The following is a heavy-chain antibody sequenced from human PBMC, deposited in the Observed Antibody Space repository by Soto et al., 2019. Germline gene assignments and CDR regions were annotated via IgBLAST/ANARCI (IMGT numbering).Heavy chain of an antibody. CDR1: GGSISSYY. V-gene: IGHV4-59*12. CDR2: IYYSGST. Sequence: SETLSLTCTVSGGSISSYYWSWIRQPPGKGLEWIGYIYYSGSTNYNPSLKSRVTISVDTSKNQFSLKLSSVTAADTAVYYCAREYYYGSGPWYWGQGTLVTVSS. CDR3: AREYYYGSGPWY. J-gene: IGHJ4*02. D-gene: IGHD3-10*01.